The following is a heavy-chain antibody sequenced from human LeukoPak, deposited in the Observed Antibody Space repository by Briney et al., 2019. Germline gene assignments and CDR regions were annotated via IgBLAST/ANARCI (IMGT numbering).Heavy chain of an antibody. CDR1: GGSISGYF. V-gene: IGHV4-59*08. CDR2: LYYSGST. J-gene: IGHJ3*02. Sequence: SETLSLTCTVSGGSISGYFWSWIRQPPGKGLELIGYLYYSGSTNYNPSLKSRVTVSVDTSKDQFSLRLSSVTAADTAVYYCARLLAVAGGDAFDTWGQGKMVTVSS. CDR3: ARLLAVAGGDAFDT. D-gene: IGHD6-19*01.